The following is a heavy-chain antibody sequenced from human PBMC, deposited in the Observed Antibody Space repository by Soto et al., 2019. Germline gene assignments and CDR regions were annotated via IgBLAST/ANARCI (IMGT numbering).Heavy chain of an antibody. D-gene: IGHD1-1*01. CDR1: GFDVTTNC. J-gene: IGHJ4*02. Sequence: TGGSLRLSCVGSGFDVTTNCMRWVRQAPGKGLECVSIVCTGGATHYADSVKGRFTISRDSSKNTVHLQMNNVRAEDTAVYYCVRDKRTISGIFPGYWGQGTQVTVSS. V-gene: IGHV3-53*01. CDR3: VRDKRTISGIFPGY. CDR2: VCTGGAT.